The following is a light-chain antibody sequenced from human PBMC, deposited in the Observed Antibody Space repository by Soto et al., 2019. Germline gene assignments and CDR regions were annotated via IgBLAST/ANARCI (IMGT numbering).Light chain of an antibody. Sequence: QSALIQPRSVSGSPGQSVTISCTGTSSDVGHYNYVSWYQQHPGKAPKVIIYEVYKRPSGVPDRFSGSKSGKTASLTVSGLQADDEADYYCSSYVGNNNLVFGGGTKLTVL. CDR1: SSDVGHYNY. J-gene: IGLJ3*02. CDR3: SSYVGNNNLV. CDR2: EVY. V-gene: IGLV2-8*01.